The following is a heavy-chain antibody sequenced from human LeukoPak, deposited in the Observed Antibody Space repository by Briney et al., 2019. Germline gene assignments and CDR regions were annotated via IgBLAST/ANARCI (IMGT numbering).Heavy chain of an antibody. V-gene: IGHV3-9*03. CDR1: GFTFDDYA. D-gene: IGHD4-11*01. J-gene: IGHJ4*02. Sequence: GGSLRLSCAASGFTFDDYAMHWVRQAPGKGLEWVSGISWNSGSIGYADSVKGRFTISRDNAKNSLYLQMNSLRAEDMALYYCAKDRFSNYDGGVIDYWGQGTLVTVSS. CDR3: AKDRFSNYDGGVIDY. CDR2: ISWNSGSI.